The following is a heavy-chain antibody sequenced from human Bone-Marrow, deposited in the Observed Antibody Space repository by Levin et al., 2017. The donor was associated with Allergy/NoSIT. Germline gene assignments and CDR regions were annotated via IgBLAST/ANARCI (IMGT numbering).Heavy chain of an antibody. CDR2: ISYDGNIK. Sequence: PGGSLRLSCEGSGFTFKSYVVHWVRQAPGKGLEWLSVISYDGNIKYYADSVKGRFTISRDNSKNTVNLQMDSLRPEDTGVYYCAKDEKSYRVSVAGSSFDYWGQGTLVTVAS. CDR1: GFTFKSYV. J-gene: IGHJ4*02. CDR3: AKDEKSYRVSVAGSSFDY. V-gene: IGHV3-30-3*02. D-gene: IGHD6-19*01.